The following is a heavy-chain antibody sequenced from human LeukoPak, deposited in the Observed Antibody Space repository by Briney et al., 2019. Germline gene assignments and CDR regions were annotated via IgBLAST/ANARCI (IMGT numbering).Heavy chain of an antibody. CDR3: ARAGKQLLPLYYYGMDV. V-gene: IGHV1-18*04. CDR1: GYTLSNHA. CDR2: ISAYNGNT. D-gene: IGHD2-2*01. Sequence: GASVKVSCKGSGYTLSNHAFSWVRQAPGQGLEWMGWISAYNGNTNYAQKLQGRVTMTTDTSTSTAYMELRSLRSDDTAVYYCARAGKQLLPLYYYGMDVWGQGTTVTVSS. J-gene: IGHJ6*02.